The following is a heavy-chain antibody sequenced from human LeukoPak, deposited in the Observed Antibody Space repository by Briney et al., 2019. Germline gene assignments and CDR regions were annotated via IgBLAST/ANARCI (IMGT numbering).Heavy chain of an antibody. CDR1: GSSISSGGYY. J-gene: IGHJ3*02. CDR2: IYHSGST. V-gene: IGHV4-30-2*01. Sequence: SETLSLTCTVSGSSISSGGYYWSWIRQPPGKGLEWIGYIYHSGSTYYNPSLKSRVTISVDRSKNQFSLKLSSVTAADTAVYYCARETLRDKAPGAFDIWGQGTMVTVSS. CDR3: ARETLRDKAPGAFDI. D-gene: IGHD2-15*01.